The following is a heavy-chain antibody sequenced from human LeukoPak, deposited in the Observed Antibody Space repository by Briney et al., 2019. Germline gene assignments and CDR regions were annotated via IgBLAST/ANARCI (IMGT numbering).Heavy chain of an antibody. Sequence: GGSLRLSCAASGFPFCIYGMNWVRQAPGKGLEWVSGISAGGGPTYYADSVKGRFTISRDDSKNTLYLQMNSLRAEYTAVYYCAKERAWLRFYDWGQGISVTVSS. D-gene: IGHD3-22*01. J-gene: IGHJ4*02. V-gene: IGHV3-23*01. CDR2: ISAGGGPT. CDR3: AKERAWLRFYD. CDR1: GFPFCIYG.